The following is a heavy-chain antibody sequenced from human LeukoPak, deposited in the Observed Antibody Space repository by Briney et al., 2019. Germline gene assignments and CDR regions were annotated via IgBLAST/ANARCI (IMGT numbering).Heavy chain of an antibody. J-gene: IGHJ3*02. Sequence: GGSLRLSCAASGFTFSSYGMHWVRQAPGKGLEWVAFIRFDGSNKYYADSVKGRFTISRDNSKNTLYLQMKSLRAEDTAVYYCARESQSAYYFDSSGYEDAFDIWGQGTMVTVSS. CDR2: IRFDGSNK. D-gene: IGHD3-22*01. CDR3: ARESQSAYYFDSSGYEDAFDI. V-gene: IGHV3-30*02. CDR1: GFTFSSYG.